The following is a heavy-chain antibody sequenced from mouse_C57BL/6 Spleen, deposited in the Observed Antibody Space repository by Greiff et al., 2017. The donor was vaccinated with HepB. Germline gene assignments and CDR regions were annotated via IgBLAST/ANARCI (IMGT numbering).Heavy chain of an antibody. Sequence: EVMLVESEGGLVQPGSSVKLSCTASGFTFSDYYMAWVRQVPEKGLEWVANINYDGSSTYYLDSLKSRFIISRDNAKNILYLQMSSLKSEDTATYYCARVAYYGSWYFDVWGTGTTVTVSS. CDR3: ARVAYYGSWYFDV. CDR2: INYDGSST. J-gene: IGHJ1*03. CDR1: GFTFSDYY. V-gene: IGHV5-16*01. D-gene: IGHD1-2*01.